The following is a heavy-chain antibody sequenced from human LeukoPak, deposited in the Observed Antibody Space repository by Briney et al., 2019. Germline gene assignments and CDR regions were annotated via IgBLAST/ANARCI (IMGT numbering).Heavy chain of an antibody. CDR1: GGSISGYY. CDR3: ARNGGDMIVVVISDAFDI. J-gene: IGHJ3*02. D-gene: IGHD3-22*01. CDR2: INHSGST. V-gene: IGHV4-34*01. Sequence: SETLSLTCTVSGGSISGYYWSWIRQPPGKGLEWIGEINHSGSTNYNPSLKSRVTISVDTSKNQFSLKLSSVTAADTAVYYCARNGGDMIVVVISDAFDIWGQGTMVTVSS.